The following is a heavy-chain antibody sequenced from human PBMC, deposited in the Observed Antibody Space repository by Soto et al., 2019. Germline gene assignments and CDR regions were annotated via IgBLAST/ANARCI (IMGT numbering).Heavy chain of an antibody. CDR2: IYYSGST. CDR1: GGSISSSSYY. CDR3: ARQDLVRSAFDI. Sequence: QLQLQESGPGLVKPSETLSLTCTVSGGSISSSSYYWGWIRQPPGKGLEWIGSIYYSGSTYYNPSLKSRVTISVDTSKNQFSLKLSSVTAADTAVYYCARQDLVRSAFDIWGQGTMVTVSS. D-gene: IGHD2-8*02. V-gene: IGHV4-39*01. J-gene: IGHJ3*02.